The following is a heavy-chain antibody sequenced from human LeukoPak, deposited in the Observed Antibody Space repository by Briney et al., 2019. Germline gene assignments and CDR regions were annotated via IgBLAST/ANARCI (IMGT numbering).Heavy chain of an antibody. D-gene: IGHD3-10*01. V-gene: IGHV4-59*11. Sequence: SETLSLTCTVSGGSISPLYWGWIRQPPGKGLEFIGYIYYSGTTNLNPSLRSRLTLSVDTSKNQFSLELSSVTAADTAMYYCARGGVAAKSYFDYWGPGTLVTVSS. J-gene: IGHJ4*02. CDR1: GGSISPLY. CDR3: ARGGVAAKSYFDY. CDR2: IYYSGTT.